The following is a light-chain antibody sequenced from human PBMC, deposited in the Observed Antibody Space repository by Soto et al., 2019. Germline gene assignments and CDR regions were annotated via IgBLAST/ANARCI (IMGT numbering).Light chain of an antibody. CDR3: QQLRSYPLT. V-gene: IGKV1-39*01. Sequence: DIQMTQSPSSLSASLGDRVTITCRASQNIDNYLNWYQQKPGKAPKLLIYATSTLQSGVPSRFSGSGSGTEFTLTISSLQAEDFATYYCQQLRSYPLTFGGGTKVEIK. CDR1: QNIDNY. CDR2: ATS. J-gene: IGKJ4*01.